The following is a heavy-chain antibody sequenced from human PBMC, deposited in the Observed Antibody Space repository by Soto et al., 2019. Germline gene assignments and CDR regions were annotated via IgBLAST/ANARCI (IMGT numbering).Heavy chain of an antibody. V-gene: IGHV1-69*08. D-gene: IGHD3-9*01. CDR3: ARDPTRYVDWLPRD. CDR2: IIPILGIA. CDR1: GGTFSSYT. Sequence: QVQLVQSGAEVKKPGSSVKVSCKASGGTFSSYTISWVRQAPGQGLEWMGRIIPILGIANYAQKFQGRVTITADKSTSTAYTELSSLRSEDTAVYYCARDPTRYVDWLPRDWGQGTLVTVSS. J-gene: IGHJ4*02.